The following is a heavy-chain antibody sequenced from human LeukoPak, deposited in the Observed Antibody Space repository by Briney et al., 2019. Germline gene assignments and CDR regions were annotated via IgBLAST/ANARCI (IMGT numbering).Heavy chain of an antibody. Sequence: GASVKVSCKASGYTFTSYGISWARQAPGQGLEWMGWISAYNGNTNYAQKLQGRVTMTTDTSTSTAYMELRSLRSDDTVVYYCARTHELLELHYWGQGTLVTVSS. CDR1: GYTFTSYG. CDR2: ISAYNGNT. CDR3: ARTHELLELHY. D-gene: IGHD3-10*01. J-gene: IGHJ4*02. V-gene: IGHV1-18*01.